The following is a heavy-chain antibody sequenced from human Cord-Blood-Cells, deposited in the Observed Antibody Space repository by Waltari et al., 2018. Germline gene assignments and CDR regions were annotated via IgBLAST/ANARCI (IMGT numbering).Heavy chain of an antibody. CDR3: ARDPSLGIGAFDI. D-gene: IGHD7-27*01. CDR2: INPNSGGT. J-gene: IGHJ3*02. CDR1: GYTFTGYY. V-gene: IGHV1-2*02. Sequence: QVQLVQSGAEVKKPGASVTVSCKASGYTFTGYYMHWVRPAPGQGLEWMGWINPNSGGTNYAQKFQGRVTMTRDTSISTAYMELSRLRSDDTAVYYCARDPSLGIGAFDIWGQGTMVTVSS.